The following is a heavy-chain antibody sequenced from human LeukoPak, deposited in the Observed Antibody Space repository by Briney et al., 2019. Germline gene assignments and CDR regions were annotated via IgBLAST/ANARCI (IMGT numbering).Heavy chain of an antibody. D-gene: IGHD2-2*01. Sequence: SVKVSCKASGGTFSSYAISWVRQAPGQGLEWMGGIIPIFGTANYAQKFQGRVTITTDESTSTAYMELSSLRSEDTAVYYCARGVPAAKYYYHYYMDVWGKGTTVTVSS. CDR2: IIPIFGTA. J-gene: IGHJ6*03. CDR1: GGTFSSYA. V-gene: IGHV1-69*05. CDR3: ARGVPAAKYYYHYYMDV.